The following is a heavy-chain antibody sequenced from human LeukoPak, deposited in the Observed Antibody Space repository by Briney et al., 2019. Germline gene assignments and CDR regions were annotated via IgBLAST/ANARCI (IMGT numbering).Heavy chain of an antibody. CDR3: AKDDNGPQDY. CDR1: GFPFDDGR. CDR2: IHFDGTHK. J-gene: IGHJ4*02. Sequence: GGSLRLSCAASGFPFDDGRMHWVRQAPGKGLEWLALIHFDGTHKYYLDSVKGRFTISRDNSKNTLYLQMNSLRPEDTAVYYCAKDDNGPQDYWGQGSLVTVSS. V-gene: IGHV3-30*02. D-gene: IGHD1-14*01.